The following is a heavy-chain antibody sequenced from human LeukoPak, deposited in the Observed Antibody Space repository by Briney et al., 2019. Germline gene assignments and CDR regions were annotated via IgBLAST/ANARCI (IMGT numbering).Heavy chain of an antibody. Sequence: SETLSLTCTVSGGSISSSSYYWGWIRQPPGKGLEWIGSIYYSGSTYYNPSLKSRVTISVDTSKNQFSLKLSSVTAADTAVYYCARDDIAVADPNWFDPWGQGTLVTVSS. CDR2: IYYSGST. CDR1: GGSISSSSYY. V-gene: IGHV4-39*07. CDR3: ARDDIAVADPNWFDP. J-gene: IGHJ5*02. D-gene: IGHD6-19*01.